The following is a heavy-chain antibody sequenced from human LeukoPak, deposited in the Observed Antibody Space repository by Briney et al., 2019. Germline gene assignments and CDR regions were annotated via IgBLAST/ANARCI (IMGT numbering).Heavy chain of an antibody. V-gene: IGHV4-59*08. CDR3: ARHPAGTAPLDI. CDR1: GGSITGYY. CDR2: DLDNVER. D-gene: IGHD1-14*01. Sequence: PSDTVSLTCTVSGGSITGYYSRWLRQPPGEGMEWIAYDLDNVERNHNHPLKSRVRIYVDTRNEQLSLWLNFGAAADTAIYYRARHPAGTAPLDIW. J-gene: IGHJ3*02.